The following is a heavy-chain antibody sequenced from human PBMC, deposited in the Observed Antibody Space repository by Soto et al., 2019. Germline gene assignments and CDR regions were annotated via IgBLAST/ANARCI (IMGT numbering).Heavy chain of an antibody. CDR3: ARSPHITTFGVVPAGWLGP. CDR2: INAGNGNT. CDR1: GYTFTSYA. D-gene: IGHD3-3*01. Sequence: ASVKVSCKASGYTFTSYAMHWVRQAPGQRLEWIGCINAGNGNTKYSQKFQGRVTITRDTSASTAYMEMSSLRTEDTAVYYCARSPHITTFGVVPAGWLGPWGQGPLVTVSS. J-gene: IGHJ5*02. V-gene: IGHV1-3*01.